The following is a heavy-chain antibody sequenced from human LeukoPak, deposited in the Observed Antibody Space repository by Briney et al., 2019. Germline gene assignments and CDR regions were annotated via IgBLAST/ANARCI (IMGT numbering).Heavy chain of an antibody. D-gene: IGHD6-13*01. Sequence: GGSLRLSCAASGFTFSSSWMSWVRQAPGEGLEWVANIKQDGSEKYYVDSVKGRFTISRDNAKNTLYLQMNSLRAEDTAVYYCARDSAAAGIFPYWGQGTLVTVSS. CDR2: IKQDGSEK. CDR1: GFTFSSSW. CDR3: ARDSAAAGIFPY. V-gene: IGHV3-7*01. J-gene: IGHJ4*02.